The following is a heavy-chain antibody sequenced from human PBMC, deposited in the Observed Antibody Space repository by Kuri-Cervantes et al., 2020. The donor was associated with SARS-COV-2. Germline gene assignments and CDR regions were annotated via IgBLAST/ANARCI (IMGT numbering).Heavy chain of an antibody. J-gene: IGHJ1*01. Sequence: GESLKISCAASGFTFSNYWISWVRQAPGKGLEWVANIKQGGSEKHYVDSVKGRFTISRDDAKNSLFLQMNRLRDEDTAVYYCARGRPSIWASFQHWGQGTLVTVSS. CDR3: ARGRPSIWASFQH. D-gene: IGHD3-16*01. CDR1: GFTFSNYW. CDR2: IKQGGSEK. V-gene: IGHV3-7*01.